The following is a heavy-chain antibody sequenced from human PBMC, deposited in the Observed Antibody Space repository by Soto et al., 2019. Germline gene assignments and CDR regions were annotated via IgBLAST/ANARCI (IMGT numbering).Heavy chain of an antibody. CDR3: ATQGFYRMGV. V-gene: IGHV4-4*02. CDR1: GDSITGDNW. J-gene: IGHJ6*02. CDR2: IHHSGAT. Sequence: QVQLQESGPGLVQPSGTLSLTCAVSGDSITGDNWWSWVRQPPGKGLEWIGEIHHSGATNYNPSRKSRVTISVDKSKNQFSLKLNSVTAADTAMSYCATQGFYRMGVWGRGTTVTVS.